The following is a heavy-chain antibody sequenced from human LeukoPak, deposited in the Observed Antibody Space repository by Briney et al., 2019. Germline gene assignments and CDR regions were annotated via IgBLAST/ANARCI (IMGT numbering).Heavy chain of an antibody. J-gene: IGHJ4*02. Sequence: PSETLSLTCSVSGGSIRSSHYYWGWIRQPPGQGLEGIASVYYSGSTYYTPSLRSRVTISIDTSKNQFSLKLTSVTAADTAVFYCARQGGDNGYYYFDFWGQGTLVTVSS. CDR3: ARQGGDNGYYYFDF. CDR2: VYYSGST. V-gene: IGHV4-39*01. CDR1: GGSIRSSHYY. D-gene: IGHD4-17*01.